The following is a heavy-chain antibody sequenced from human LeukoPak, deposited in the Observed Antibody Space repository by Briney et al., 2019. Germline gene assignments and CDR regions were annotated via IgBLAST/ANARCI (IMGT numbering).Heavy chain of an antibody. D-gene: IGHD6-6*01. Sequence: PGGSLRLSCAVSGFTFSGFWMSWSRQAPGKGLEWEASINSDGSEGYYADVVKGRFTISRDNAKNSLYLRINSLRAEDTAVYYCARSSYSSSSSVWGQGTMVTVSS. CDR1: GFTFSGFW. V-gene: IGHV3-7*03. CDR2: INSDGSEG. J-gene: IGHJ3*01. CDR3: ARSSYSSSSSV.